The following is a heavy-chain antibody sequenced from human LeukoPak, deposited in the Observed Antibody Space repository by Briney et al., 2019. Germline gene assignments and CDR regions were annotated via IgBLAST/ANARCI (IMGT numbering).Heavy chain of an antibody. CDR3: ARDSRKVTMVRGVFDY. V-gene: IGHV1-18*04. CDR2: ISAYNGNT. CDR1: GYTFTSYG. Sequence: ASVKVSCKASGYTFTSYGISWVRLAPGQGLEWMGWISAYNGNTNYAQKLQGRVTMTTDTSTSTAYMELRSLRSDDTAVYYCARDSRKVTMVRGVFDYWGQGTLVTVSS. D-gene: IGHD3-10*01. J-gene: IGHJ4*02.